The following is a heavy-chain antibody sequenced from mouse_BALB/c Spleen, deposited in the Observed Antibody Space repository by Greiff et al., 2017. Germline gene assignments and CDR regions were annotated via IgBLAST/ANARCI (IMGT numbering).Heavy chain of an antibody. J-gene: IGHJ2*01. Sequence: EVKLMESGAELVKPGASVKLSCTASGFNIKDTYMHWVKQRPEQGLEWIGRIDPANGNTKYDPKFQGKATITADTSSNTAYLQLSSLTSEDTAVYYCASYYGKDYWGQGTTLTVSS. CDR1: GFNIKDTY. V-gene: IGHV14-3*02. D-gene: IGHD2-1*01. CDR3: ASYYGKDY. CDR2: IDPANGNT.